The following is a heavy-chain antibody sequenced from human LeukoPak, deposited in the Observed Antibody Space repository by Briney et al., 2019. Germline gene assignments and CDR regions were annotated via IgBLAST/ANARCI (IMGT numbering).Heavy chain of an antibody. CDR2: ISGSGDST. CDR1: GFTFRSFA. Sequence: GGSLRLSCAASGFTFRSFAVSWVRQAPGKGLEWVSVISGSGDSTYYADSVKGRFTISRDNSKNTLYLQMNSLRAEDTAVYYCARDIVVPAGSGRYFDNWGQGTLITVSS. J-gene: IGHJ4*02. CDR3: ARDIVVPAGSGRYFDN. V-gene: IGHV3-23*01. D-gene: IGHD2-2*01.